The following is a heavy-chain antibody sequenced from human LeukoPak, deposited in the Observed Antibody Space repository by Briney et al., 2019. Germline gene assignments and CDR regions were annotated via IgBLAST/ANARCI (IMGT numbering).Heavy chain of an antibody. Sequence: ASVKVSCKASGYTFTSYGISWVRQAPGQGLEWMGWISAYNGNTNYAQKLQGRVTMTTDTSTSTAYMELRSLRSDDTAVYYCARGYCSGGSCYSDWLDPWGQGTLVTVSS. CDR1: GYTFTSYG. V-gene: IGHV1-18*01. CDR2: ISAYNGNT. CDR3: ARGYCSGGSCYSDWLDP. D-gene: IGHD2-15*01. J-gene: IGHJ5*02.